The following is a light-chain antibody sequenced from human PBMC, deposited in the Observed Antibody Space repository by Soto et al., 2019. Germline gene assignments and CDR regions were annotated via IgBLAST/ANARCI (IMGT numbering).Light chain of an antibody. Sequence: EIVLTQSPVTLPASLGVRASLSGRASQSVTTKLAWYQQKPGQAPRLVIFGASSRATGIPARFSGSGSGTEFTLTISSLQSEDFAVYYCHQYNDWPRTFGQGTKVDIK. CDR1: QSVTTK. V-gene: IGKV3-15*01. CDR3: HQYNDWPRT. J-gene: IGKJ1*01. CDR2: GAS.